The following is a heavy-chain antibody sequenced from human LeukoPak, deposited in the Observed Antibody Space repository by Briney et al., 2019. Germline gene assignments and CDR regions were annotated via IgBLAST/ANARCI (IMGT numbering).Heavy chain of an antibody. CDR1: GFTFSNAW. CDR2: IKQDGSEK. D-gene: IGHD2-2*02. J-gene: IGHJ4*02. Sequence: GGSLRLSCAASGFTFSNAWMSWVRQAPGKGLEWVANIKQDGSEKYYVDSVKGRFTISRDNAKNSLYLQMNSLRAEDTAVYYCARLYCSSTSCYMNYYFDYWGQGTLVTVSS. V-gene: IGHV3-7*01. CDR3: ARLYCSSTSCYMNYYFDY.